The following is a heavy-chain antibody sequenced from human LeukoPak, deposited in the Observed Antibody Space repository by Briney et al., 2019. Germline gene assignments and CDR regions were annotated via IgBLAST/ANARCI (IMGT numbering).Heavy chain of an antibody. D-gene: IGHD3-10*01. J-gene: IGHJ5*02. CDR1: GVSISSCGYY. CDR3: ARAYGSGSARWFDP. V-gene: IGHV4-31*03. Sequence: SQTLSLTCTVSGVSISSCGYYWSWSRQHPGKGLEWIVYIYYSGSTYYNPSLKSRVQISVDKSKTQFSLKLRSVTAADTAVSYCARAYGSGSARWFDPWGQGTLVTVSS. CDR2: IYYSGST.